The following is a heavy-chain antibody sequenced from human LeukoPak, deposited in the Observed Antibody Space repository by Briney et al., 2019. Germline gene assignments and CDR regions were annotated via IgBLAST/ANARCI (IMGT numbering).Heavy chain of an antibody. D-gene: IGHD4-17*01. CDR1: GFTFSSYS. CDR3: AKDYGDYGYFDY. J-gene: IGHJ4*02. V-gene: IGHV3-21*04. CDR2: ISSSSSYI. Sequence: GGSLRLSCPASGFTFSSYSMNWVRQAPGKGLEGVSSISSSSSYIYYADSVKGRFTISRDNSKNTLYVQMNSLRAEETAVYYCAKDYGDYGYFDYWGQGTLVTVSS.